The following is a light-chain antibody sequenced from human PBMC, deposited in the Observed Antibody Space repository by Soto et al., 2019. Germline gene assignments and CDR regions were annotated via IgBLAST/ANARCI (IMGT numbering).Light chain of an antibody. CDR3: QHYGGMWT. V-gene: IGKV1-5*01. CDR2: DAS. CDR1: EIITNR. Sequence: DIQMTQSPSTLSASVGARVTITCRAREIITNRLAWYQQKPGKAPKVLIYDASNLESGVPSRFSGFRSGTEFTLTISSLQPDDFATYYCQHYGGMWTFGQGTKVDIK. J-gene: IGKJ1*01.